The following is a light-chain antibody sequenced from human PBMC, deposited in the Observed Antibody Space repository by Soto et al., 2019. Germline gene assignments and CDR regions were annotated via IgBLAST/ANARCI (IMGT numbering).Light chain of an antibody. CDR2: DVS. V-gene: IGLV2-14*01. Sequence: QSALTQPASVSGSPGQSITISCTGTSSDVGGYNYVSWYQQHPGKAPKLMIYDVSNRPSGVSNRFSGSKSGNTASLTISGLQAEDEADYYCSSYTSSSTLGDFYVFGTGTKVTVL. CDR1: SSDVGGYNY. J-gene: IGLJ1*01. CDR3: SSYTSSSTLGDFYV.